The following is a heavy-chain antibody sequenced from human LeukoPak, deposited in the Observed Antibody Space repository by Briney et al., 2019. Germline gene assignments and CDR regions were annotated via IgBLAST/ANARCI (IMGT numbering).Heavy chain of an antibody. CDR1: GFTFSDYY. D-gene: IGHD6-13*01. CDR2: TSISHST. J-gene: IGHJ6*02. V-gene: IGHV3-11*03. Sequence: PGGSLRLSCAASGFTFSDYYMNWLRQAPGKGLEWLLYTSISHSTDYADSVKSLLTISRDNANNSLYLQMNSLRAEHTAVYYCAKYSSSSNYYYGMDVWGQGNTVTVSS. CDR3: AKYSSSSNYYYGMDV.